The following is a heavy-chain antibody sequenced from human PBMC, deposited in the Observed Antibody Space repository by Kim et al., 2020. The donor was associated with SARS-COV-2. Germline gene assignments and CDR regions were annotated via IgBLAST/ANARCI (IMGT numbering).Heavy chain of an antibody. J-gene: IGHJ6*02. CDR1: GGSMSNYF. CDR3: AAGRLAAAGYYYYGTDV. V-gene: IGHV4-59*01. Sequence: SETLSLTCTVSGGSMSNYFWSWIRQPPGKGLEWIGYIYYSGNTNYNPSLKSRLTISVDTSKNQFSLTLSSVTAADTAVYYCAAGRLAAAGYYYYGTDVWGQGTTVTVSS. CDR2: IYYSGNT. D-gene: IGHD6-13*01.